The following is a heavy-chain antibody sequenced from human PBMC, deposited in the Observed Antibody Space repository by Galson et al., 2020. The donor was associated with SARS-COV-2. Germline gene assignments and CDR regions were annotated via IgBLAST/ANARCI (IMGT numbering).Heavy chain of an antibody. CDR2: ISGSGGTT. Sequence: GSLRLSCAASGFTFSSYAISWVRQAPGKGLEWVSTISGSGGTTFYADSVKGRFTISRDYSKNTLYLQMDSLRAEDTAVYYCAKTGGSFYDSTGFYVFDYWGQGALVTISS. J-gene: IGHJ4*02. CDR1: GFTFSSYA. D-gene: IGHD3-22*01. V-gene: IGHV3-23*01. CDR3: AKTGGSFYDSTGFYVFDY.